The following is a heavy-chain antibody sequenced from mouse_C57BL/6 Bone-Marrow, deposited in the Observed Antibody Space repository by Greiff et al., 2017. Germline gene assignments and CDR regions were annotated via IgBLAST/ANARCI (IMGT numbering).Heavy chain of an antibody. CDR2: IHLSDSDT. Sequence: QVQLQQPGAELVKPGASVMVSCKASGYTFPSYWMHWVKQRLGQGLVWIGRIHLSDSDTNYNQKYKGKASLTVDKSSCTDYMQLSSLTSEDSAVYYCAALLLRSYWYFDVWGTGTTVTVSS. V-gene: IGHV1-74*01. D-gene: IGHD1-1*01. CDR1: GYTFPSYW. J-gene: IGHJ1*03. CDR3: AALLLRSYWYFDV.